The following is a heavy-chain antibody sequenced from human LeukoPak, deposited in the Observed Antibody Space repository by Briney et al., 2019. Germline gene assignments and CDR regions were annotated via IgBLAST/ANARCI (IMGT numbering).Heavy chain of an antibody. CDR1: GGSLSGYY. Sequence: NASETLSLTCAVYGGSLSGYYWSWIRQPPGKGLEWIGEINHSGSTNYNPSLKSRVTISVDTSKNQFSLKLSSVTAADTAVYYCARGPKYYYDSSGYYYRNWFDPWGQGTLVTVSS. CDR2: INHSGST. V-gene: IGHV4-34*01. CDR3: ARGPKYYYDSSGYYYRNWFDP. D-gene: IGHD3-22*01. J-gene: IGHJ5*02.